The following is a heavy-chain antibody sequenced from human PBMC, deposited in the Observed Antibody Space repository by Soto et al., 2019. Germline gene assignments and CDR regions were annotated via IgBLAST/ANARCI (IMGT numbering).Heavy chain of an antibody. J-gene: IGHJ6*02. Sequence: QVQLVQSGAEVKKPGASVKVSCKASGYTFTSYGISWVRQAPGQGLEWRGWISAYNGNKNNAQKLQGRVTMTTDTSTSTSYMEVRSLRSDATAVYYCARIAAAGTFPMSYYYYYGMDVWGQGTTVTVSS. CDR1: GYTFTSYG. D-gene: IGHD6-13*01. V-gene: IGHV1-18*01. CDR3: ARIAAAGTFPMSYYYYYGMDV. CDR2: ISAYNGNK.